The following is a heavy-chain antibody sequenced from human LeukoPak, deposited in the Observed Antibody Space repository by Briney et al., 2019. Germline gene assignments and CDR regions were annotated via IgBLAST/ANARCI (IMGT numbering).Heavy chain of an antibody. Sequence: SETLSLTCAVYGGSFSGYYWSWIRQPPGKGLEWIGEINHSGGTNYNPSLKSRVTISVDTSKNQFSLKLSSVTAADTAVYYCARLRWELLFDYWGQGTLVTVSS. CDR1: GGSFSGYY. V-gene: IGHV4-34*01. J-gene: IGHJ4*02. D-gene: IGHD1-26*01. CDR3: ARLRWELLFDY. CDR2: INHSGGT.